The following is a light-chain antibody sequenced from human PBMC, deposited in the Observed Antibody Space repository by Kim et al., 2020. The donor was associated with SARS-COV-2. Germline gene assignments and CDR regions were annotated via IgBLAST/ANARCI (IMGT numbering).Light chain of an antibody. Sequence: VSPVQTATITCYGHDRGDKYVSWYQQKPGQSPVLVINEDTKRPSGIPERFSGSNSGNTATLTIGGTQAMDEADYYCQAWDSTTVVFGGGTQLTVL. V-gene: IGLV3-1*01. CDR1: DRGDKY. J-gene: IGLJ2*01. CDR2: EDT. CDR3: QAWDSTTVV.